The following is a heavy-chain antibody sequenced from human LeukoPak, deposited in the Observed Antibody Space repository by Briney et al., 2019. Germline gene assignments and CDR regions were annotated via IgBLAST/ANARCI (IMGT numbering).Heavy chain of an antibody. CDR3: ARDLNTGYSSGWYIDY. CDR2: ISSSSTYI. J-gene: IGHJ4*02. Sequence: GGSLRLSCAASGVTFSTYSMNWVRQAPGKRLWWVSSISSSSTYIYYADSVKGRFPISRDNAKNSLYLQMNSLRAEDTAVYYCARDLNTGYSSGWYIDYWGQGTLVTVSS. V-gene: IGHV3-21*01. CDR1: GVTFSTYS. D-gene: IGHD6-19*01.